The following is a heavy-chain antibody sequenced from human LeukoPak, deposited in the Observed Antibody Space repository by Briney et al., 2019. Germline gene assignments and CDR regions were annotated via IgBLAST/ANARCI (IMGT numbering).Heavy chain of an antibody. CDR1: GGSVTSGYYY. J-gene: IGHJ4*02. Sequence: SETLSLTCTVPGGSVTSGYYYWTWIRQYPGKGLEWIGYIHPSGITDYNPSLESRVTMSLDTSQNQFSLKLTSVTAADTAIYYCSRGQDAFKTGYWGQGTLVTVSS. CDR2: IHPSGIT. CDR3: SRGQDAFKTGY. D-gene: IGHD5-24*01. V-gene: IGHV4-31*03.